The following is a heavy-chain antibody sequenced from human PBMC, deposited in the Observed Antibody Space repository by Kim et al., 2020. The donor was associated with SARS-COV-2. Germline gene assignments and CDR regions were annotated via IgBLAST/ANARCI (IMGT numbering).Heavy chain of an antibody. V-gene: IGHV3-21*01. CDR2: ISSSSSYI. CDR1: GFTFSSYS. D-gene: IGHD3-10*01. Sequence: GGSLRLSCAASGFTFSSYSMNWVRQAPGKGLEWVSSISSSSSYIYYADAVQGRFTISRDNAKNSLYLQMNSLRAEDTAVYYCARGDRDIYYYGSGSYEVLDYWGQGTLVTVSS. J-gene: IGHJ4*02. CDR3: ARGDRDIYYYGSGSYEVLDY.